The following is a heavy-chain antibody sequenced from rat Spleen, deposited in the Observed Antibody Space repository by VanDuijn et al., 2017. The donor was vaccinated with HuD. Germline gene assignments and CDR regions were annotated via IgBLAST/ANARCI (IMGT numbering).Heavy chain of an antibody. V-gene: IGHV5-31*01. CDR1: GFTFNDYW. Sequence: EVQLVESGGGLVQPGRSLKLSCVASGFTFNDYWMTWIRQAPGKGLEWVASISYDGGSTYYRDSVKGRFTLSRDNAKSTLYLQMDSLRSEDTATYYCATAGTRVSRFAYWGQGTLVTVSS. D-gene: IGHD1-4*01. CDR3: ATAGTRVSRFAY. J-gene: IGHJ3*01. CDR2: ISYDGGST.